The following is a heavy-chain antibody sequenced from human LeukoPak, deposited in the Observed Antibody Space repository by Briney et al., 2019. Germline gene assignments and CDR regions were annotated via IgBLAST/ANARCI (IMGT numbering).Heavy chain of an antibody. CDR3: ARGWENIAAAAPVAFDI. Sequence: VASVKVSCTASGGTFSSYAISWVRQAPGQGLEWMGRIIPILGIANYAQKFQGRVTITAGKSTSTAYMLRSSLTSEDTAVYYCARGWENIAAAAPVAFDIWGQGTMVTVSS. J-gene: IGHJ3*02. D-gene: IGHD6-13*01. CDR2: IIPILGIA. CDR1: GGTFSSYA. V-gene: IGHV1-69*04.